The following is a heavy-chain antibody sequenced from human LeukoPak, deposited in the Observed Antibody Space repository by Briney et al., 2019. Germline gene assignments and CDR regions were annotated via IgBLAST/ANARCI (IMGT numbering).Heavy chain of an antibody. CDR2: ISGCGGST. V-gene: IGHV3-23*01. Sequence: GGSLRLSCAASGFTFSSYAMSWVRQAPGKGLEWVSAISGCGGSTYYADSEKGRFTISRDNSKNTLYLQMNSLRAEDTAVYYCAKGVSNGAPPVVNFDYWGQGTLVTVSS. CDR3: AKGVSNGAPPVVNFDY. D-gene: IGHD5-18*01. J-gene: IGHJ4*02. CDR1: GFTFSSYA.